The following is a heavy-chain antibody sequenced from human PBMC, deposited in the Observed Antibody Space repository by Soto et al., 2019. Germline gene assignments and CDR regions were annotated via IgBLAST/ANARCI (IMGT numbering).Heavy chain of an antibody. V-gene: IGHV5-51*01. CDR2: IYPGDSDT. Sequence: RGESLKISCKGSGYSFTSHWIGWVRQMPGKGLEWMGIIYPGDSDTRYSPSFQGQVTISADKSISAAYLQWSSLKASDTAMYYCARGTPNYDFWSGHMLYMDVWGKGTTVTVS. D-gene: IGHD3-3*01. CDR1: GYSFTSHW. CDR3: ARGTPNYDFWSGHMLYMDV. J-gene: IGHJ6*03.